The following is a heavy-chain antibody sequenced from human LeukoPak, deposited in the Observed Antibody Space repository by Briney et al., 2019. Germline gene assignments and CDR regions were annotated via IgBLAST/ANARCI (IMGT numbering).Heavy chain of an antibody. V-gene: IGHV4-39*01. CDR2: IYYSGST. D-gene: IGHD1-26*01. CDR3: ARLSRGSYYFDY. Sequence: SETLSLTCKVSGGSISSSSYYWGWIRQPPGKGLEWIGSIYYSGSTYYNPSLKSRVTISVDTSKNQFSLKLSSVTAADTAVYYCARLSRGSYYFDYWGQGTLVTVSS. CDR1: GGSISSSSYY. J-gene: IGHJ4*02.